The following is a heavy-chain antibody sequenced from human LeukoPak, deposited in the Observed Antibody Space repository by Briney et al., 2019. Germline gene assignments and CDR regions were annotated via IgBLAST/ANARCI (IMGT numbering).Heavy chain of an antibody. CDR1: GFTFSSYW. CDR2: INTDGSST. J-gene: IGHJ1*01. CDR3: AREGSSTWYRGIAAEYFQH. V-gene: IGHV3-74*01. Sequence: PGGSLRLSCAASGFTFSSYWMHWVRQAPGEGLVWVSRINTDGSSTSYADSVKGRFPISRDNAKNTLYLQMNSLRAEDTAVYYCAREGSSTWYRGIAAEYFQHWGQGTLVTVSS. D-gene: IGHD6-13*01.